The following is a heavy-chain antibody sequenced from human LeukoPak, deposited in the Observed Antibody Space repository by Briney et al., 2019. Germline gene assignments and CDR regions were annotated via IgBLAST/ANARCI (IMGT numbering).Heavy chain of an antibody. CDR1: GFTVSSNY. Sequence: GGSLRLSCAASGFTVSSNYMSWVRQAPGKGLEWVSVIYSGGGTYYADSVKGRFTISRDNSKNTLYLQMNSLRAEDTAVYYCATGYCSSTSCFPFDYWGQGTLVTVSS. D-gene: IGHD2-2*01. CDR3: ATGYCSSTSCFPFDY. J-gene: IGHJ4*02. V-gene: IGHV3-53*01. CDR2: IYSGGGT.